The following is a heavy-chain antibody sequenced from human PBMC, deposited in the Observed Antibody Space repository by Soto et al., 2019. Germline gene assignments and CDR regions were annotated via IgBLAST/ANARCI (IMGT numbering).Heavy chain of an antibody. CDR2: IYYSGST. CDR3: ARGGWFGETTVFDP. CDR1: GGSISSSSYY. D-gene: IGHD3-10*01. V-gene: IGHV4-39*01. J-gene: IGHJ5*02. Sequence: SETLSLTCTVSGGSISSSSYYCGWIRQPPGKGLEWIGSIYYSGSTYYNPSLKSRVTISVDTSKNQFSLKLSSVTAADTAVYYCARGGWFGETTVFDPWGQGTLVTVSS.